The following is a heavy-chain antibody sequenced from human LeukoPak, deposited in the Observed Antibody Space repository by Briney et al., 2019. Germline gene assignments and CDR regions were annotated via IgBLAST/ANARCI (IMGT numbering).Heavy chain of an antibody. J-gene: IGHJ6*02. CDR3: ARGCSSTSCQTPNHYYYGMDV. CDR2: IYHSGST. V-gene: IGHV4-30-2*01. Sequence: SETLSLTCAVSGGSISSGGYSWSWIRQPPGKGLEWIGYIYHSGSTYYNPSLKSRVTISVDRSKNQFSLKLSSVTAADTAVYYCARGCSSTSCQTPNHYYYGMDVWGQGTTVTVSS. D-gene: IGHD2-2*01. CDR1: GGSISSGGYS.